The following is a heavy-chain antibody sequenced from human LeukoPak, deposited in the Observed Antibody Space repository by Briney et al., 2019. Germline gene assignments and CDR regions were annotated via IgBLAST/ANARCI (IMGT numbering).Heavy chain of an antibody. D-gene: IGHD3-9*01. Sequence: HPGASLRLSCAASGFTFSNYAMSWARQAPGKGLEWVSAILGSGGSTYYADSVKGRFTVSRDNSKSTLYLQMNSLRAVDTALYYCAKWGDYDVLTGYYVPDYWGQGTLVTVSS. CDR1: GFTFSNYA. CDR3: AKWGDYDVLTGYYVPDY. V-gene: IGHV3-23*01. J-gene: IGHJ4*02. CDR2: ILGSGGST.